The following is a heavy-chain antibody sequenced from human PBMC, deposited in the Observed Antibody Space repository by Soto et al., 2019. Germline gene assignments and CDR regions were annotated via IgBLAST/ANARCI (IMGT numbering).Heavy chain of an antibody. CDR3: VKQAHGLDGVAFDY. CDR2: VSTSGRST. Sequence: GGSLRRACSAAGFIFSESTIYWVRQVPGKGLEAISAVSTSGRSTYYADSVKDRFTISRDNSKNTLFLQMGSLRPEDTAIYYCVKQAHGLDGVAFDYWGQGTQVTVSS. V-gene: IGHV3-64D*06. J-gene: IGHJ4*02. D-gene: IGHD2-15*01. CDR1: GFIFSEST.